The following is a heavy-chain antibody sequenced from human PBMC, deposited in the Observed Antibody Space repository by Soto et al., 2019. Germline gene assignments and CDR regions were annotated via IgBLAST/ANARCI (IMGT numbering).Heavy chain of an antibody. CDR1: GYSFTGYW. D-gene: IGHD6-13*01. V-gene: IGHV5-51*01. CDR2: IYPGDSET. CDR3: ARSPRSSPYFDY. J-gene: IGHJ4*02. Sequence: PGESLKISCTGSGYSFTGYWIAWVRQLPGKGLEYMGIIYPGDSETRYSPSFHGKVTISADRSIGTAYLQWSSLEASDSAFYFCARSPRSSPYFDYWGQGALVTVSS.